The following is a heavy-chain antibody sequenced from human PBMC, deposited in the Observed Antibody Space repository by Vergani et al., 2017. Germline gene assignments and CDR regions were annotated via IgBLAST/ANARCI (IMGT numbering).Heavy chain of an antibody. Sequence: QVQLVESGGGVVQPGRSLRLSCAASGFTFRSYGMHWVRQAPGKGLEWVAVIRIDGSEQYYADSVKGRFTVSRDNSKYTLYLQIHSLRPEDTALYYCAGDEKRGYYASDLPYWGQGTLVTVSP. CDR2: IRIDGSEQ. CDR1: GFTFRSYG. D-gene: IGHD3-3*01. J-gene: IGHJ4*02. V-gene: IGHV3-30*03. CDR3: AGDEKRGYYASDLPY.